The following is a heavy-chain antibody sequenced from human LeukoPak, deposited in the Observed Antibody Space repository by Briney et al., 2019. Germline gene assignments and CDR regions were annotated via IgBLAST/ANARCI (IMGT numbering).Heavy chain of an antibody. CDR1: GGSISSGGYY. J-gene: IGHJ5*02. D-gene: IGHD2-2*01. Sequence: SETLSLTCTVSGGSISSGGYYWSWIRQHPGKGLEWIGCIYYSGSTYYNPSLKSRVTISVDTSKNQFSLKLSSVTAADTAVYYCARRVVPAASEIDPWGQGTLVTVSS. CDR2: IYYSGST. CDR3: ARRVVPAASEIDP. V-gene: IGHV4-31*03.